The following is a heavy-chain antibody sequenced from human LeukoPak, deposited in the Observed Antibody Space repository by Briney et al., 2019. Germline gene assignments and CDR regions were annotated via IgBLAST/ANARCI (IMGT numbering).Heavy chain of an antibody. D-gene: IGHD3-9*01. V-gene: IGHV3-23*01. CDR2: ISGSGGST. Sequence: GGFLRLSCAASGFTFSSYAMSWVRQAPGKGLEWVSAISGSGGSTYYADSVKGRFTISRDNSKNTLYLQMNSLRAEDTAVYYCAKDVKEGVVAPVQRYFDWLFPNFDYWGQGTLVTVSS. J-gene: IGHJ4*02. CDR3: AKDVKEGVVAPVQRYFDWLFPNFDY. CDR1: GFTFSSYA.